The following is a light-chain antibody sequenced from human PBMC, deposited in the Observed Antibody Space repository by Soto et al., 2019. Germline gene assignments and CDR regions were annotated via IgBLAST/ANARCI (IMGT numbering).Light chain of an antibody. CDR1: QSVSSN. CDR3: LHHGSSLWT. V-gene: IGKV3-20*01. CDR2: SVS. J-gene: IGKJ1*01. Sequence: LVLTQSPATLSVSPGERATLSCRASQSVSSNLAWYQQKPGQAPRLLIYSVSSRATGIPDRFSGSGSGTDFTLTISRLEPEDFAMYYCLHHGSSLWTFGQGTKVDI.